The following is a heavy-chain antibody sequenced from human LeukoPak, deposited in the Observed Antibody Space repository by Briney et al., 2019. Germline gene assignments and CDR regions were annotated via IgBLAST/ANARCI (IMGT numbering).Heavy chain of an antibody. V-gene: IGHV1-69*13. CDR3: VREGPQKEYSGYDYAHYYYYGMDV. J-gene: IGHJ6*02. Sequence: GASVKVSCKASGGTFSSYAISWVRQAPGQGLEWMGGIIPIFGTASYAQKFQGRVTITADESTSTAYMELSSLRSEDTAVYYCVREGPQKEYSGYDYAHYYYYGMDVWGQGTTVTVSS. CDR1: GGTFSSYA. D-gene: IGHD5-12*01. CDR2: IIPIFGTA.